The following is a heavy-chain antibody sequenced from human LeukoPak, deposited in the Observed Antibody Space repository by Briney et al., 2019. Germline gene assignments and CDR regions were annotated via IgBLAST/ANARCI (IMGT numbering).Heavy chain of an antibody. CDR1: GYTFTCYW. CDR3: ARHSHYDFWSGYLDY. V-gene: IGHV5-10-1*01. D-gene: IGHD3-3*01. CDR2: IDPSDSYT. Sequence: GESLGISCKGSGYTFTCYWISWVRQMPGKGLEWMGKIDPSDSYTSYSPSFQGHVTISADKSISAAFLQWSSLKASDTAMYYCARHSHYDFWSGYLDYWGQGTLVTVSS. J-gene: IGHJ4*02.